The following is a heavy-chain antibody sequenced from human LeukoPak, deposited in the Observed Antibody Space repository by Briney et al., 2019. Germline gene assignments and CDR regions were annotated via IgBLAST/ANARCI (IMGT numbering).Heavy chain of an antibody. D-gene: IGHD3-22*01. CDR3: ARAPFYYDSSGYPYFDG. CDR1: GFTFSSYA. CDR2: ISGSGGST. V-gene: IGHV3-23*01. J-gene: IGHJ4*02. Sequence: AGGSLRLSCAASGFTFSSYAMSWVRQAPGKGLEWVSGISGSGGSTYYADSVKGRFTISRDNSKNTLYLQMNSLRAEDTALYYCARAPFYYDSSGYPYFDGWGQGTLVTVSS.